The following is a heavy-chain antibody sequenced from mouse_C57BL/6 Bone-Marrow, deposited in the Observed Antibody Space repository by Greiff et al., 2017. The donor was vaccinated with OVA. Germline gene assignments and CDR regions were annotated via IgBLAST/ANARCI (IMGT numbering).Heavy chain of an antibody. D-gene: IGHD3-3*01. J-gene: IGHJ4*01. V-gene: IGHV1-64*01. CDR2: IHPNSGST. CDR1: GYTFTSYW. CDR3: ARLGTYYYAMDY. Sequence: QVQLQQPGAELVKPGASVKLSCKASGYTFTSYWMHWVKQRPGQGLEWIGMIHPNSGSTNYNEKFKSKATLTVDKSSSTAYMQLSSLTSEDSAVYYGARLGTYYYAMDYWGQGTSVTVSS.